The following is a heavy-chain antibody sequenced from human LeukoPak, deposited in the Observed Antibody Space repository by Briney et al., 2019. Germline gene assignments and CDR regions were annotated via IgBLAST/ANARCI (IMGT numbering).Heavy chain of an antibody. D-gene: IGHD3-10*01. CDR2: INHSGST. CDR3: ARGPRVRGVIIQSPPKFDY. V-gene: IGHV4-39*07. CDR1: DGSISSRTYY. Sequence: SETLSLTCTVSDGSISSRTYYWGWIRQPPGKGLEWIGEINHSGSTNYNPSLKSRVTISVDTSKNQFSLKLSSVTAADTAVYYCARGPRVRGVIIQSPPKFDYWGQGTLVTVSS. J-gene: IGHJ4*02.